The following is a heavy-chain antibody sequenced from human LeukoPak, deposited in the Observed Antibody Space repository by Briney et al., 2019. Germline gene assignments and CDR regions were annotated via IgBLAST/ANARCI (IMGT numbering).Heavy chain of an antibody. D-gene: IGHD5-24*01. CDR1: GGTFSSYA. J-gene: IGHJ4*02. CDR2: IIPIFGTA. V-gene: IGHV1-69*13. Sequence: EASVKVSCKASGGTFSSYAISWVRQAPGQGLEWMGGIIPIFGTANYAQKFQGRVTITADESTSTAYMELSSLRSEDTAVYYCAISRRDGYNFGFDYWGQGTLVTVSS. CDR3: AISRRDGYNFGFDY.